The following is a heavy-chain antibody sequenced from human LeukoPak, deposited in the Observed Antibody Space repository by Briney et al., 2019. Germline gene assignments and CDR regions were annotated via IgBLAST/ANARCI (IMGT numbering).Heavy chain of an antibody. Sequence: SETLSLTCTVSGGSISDYYWSWIRQPAGKGLEWIGRIYTTGSTDYNPSLKSRVTMSVDTSKNQFSLKLSSVTAADTAVYYCARGLGASDAFDIWGQGTMVTVSS. CDR1: GGSISDYY. D-gene: IGHD1-26*01. CDR3: ARGLGASDAFDI. V-gene: IGHV4-4*07. CDR2: IYTTGST. J-gene: IGHJ3*02.